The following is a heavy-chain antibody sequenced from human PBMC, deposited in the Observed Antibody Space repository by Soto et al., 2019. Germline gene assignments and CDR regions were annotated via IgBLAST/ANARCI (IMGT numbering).Heavy chain of an antibody. D-gene: IGHD3-22*01. CDR1: GGSFSGYY. CDR3: ARAYYYDSSGYYYGSRRNWFDP. V-gene: IGHV4-34*01. Sequence: SETLSLTCAVYGGSFSGYYWSWIRQPPGKGLEWIGEINHSGSTNYNPSLKSRVTISVDTSKNQFSLKLSSVTAADTAVYYCARAYYYDSSGYYYGSRRNWFDPWGQGTLVTVSS. CDR2: INHSGST. J-gene: IGHJ5*02.